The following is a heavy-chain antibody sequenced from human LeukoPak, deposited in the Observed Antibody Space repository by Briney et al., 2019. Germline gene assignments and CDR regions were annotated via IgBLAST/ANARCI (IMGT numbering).Heavy chain of an antibody. D-gene: IGHD1-26*01. CDR2: INTDGRIT. J-gene: IGHJ4*02. Sequence: GGSLRLSCVASGFSFRNYAIHWVRQAPGKGLEYVSVINTDGRITYYADSVKGRFTISRDNSKNTVYLQMGSLRGEDMAVYYCTGDGGSFCDFDYWGQGALVTVSS. V-gene: IGHV3-64*02. CDR1: GFSFRNYA. CDR3: TGDGGSFCDFDY.